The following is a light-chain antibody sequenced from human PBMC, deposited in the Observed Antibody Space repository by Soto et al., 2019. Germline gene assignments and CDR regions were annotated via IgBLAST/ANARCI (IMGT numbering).Light chain of an antibody. CDR2: GAS. CDR3: QQYNNWPPPIT. V-gene: IGKV3-15*01. Sequence: TLPLAPGDRASLSCGASQSVSSNYLAWYQQKPGQAPRLLIYGASTRATGIPDRSSGSGSGTDFTRTISSLQSEDFAAYDWQQYNNWPPPITFGQGTRVDIK. CDR1: QSVSSN. J-gene: IGKJ5*01.